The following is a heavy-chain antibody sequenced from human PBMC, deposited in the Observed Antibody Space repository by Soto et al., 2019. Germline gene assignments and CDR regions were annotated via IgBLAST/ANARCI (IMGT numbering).Heavy chain of an antibody. Sequence: QVQLVQSGAEVKKPGASVRVSCKASEHTFTNYGINWVRLAPGQGLEWMGWINTYSGNTIYAQKFQDRLTITTDTSTNTASMELRSLTSDDTAVFYCAGGQGSLIPYYFDSWGQGTLDTVSS. D-gene: IGHD2-2*01. CDR3: AGGQGSLIPYYFDS. J-gene: IGHJ4*02. V-gene: IGHV1-18*04. CDR2: INTYSGNT. CDR1: EHTFTNYG.